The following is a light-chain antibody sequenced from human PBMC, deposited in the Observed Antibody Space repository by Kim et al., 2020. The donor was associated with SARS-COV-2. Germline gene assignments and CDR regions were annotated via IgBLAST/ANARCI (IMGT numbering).Light chain of an antibody. Sequence: EIVMTQSPATLSVSPGERVTLSCRASHSVNSNLAWYQQKPDQAPRLLIFGASTRATGIPARFSGSGSGTGFSLTISSLQSEDFAIYYCQHYDNWTITFGQGTRLENK. J-gene: IGKJ5*01. V-gene: IGKV3-15*01. CDR2: GAS. CDR1: HSVNSN. CDR3: QHYDNWTIT.